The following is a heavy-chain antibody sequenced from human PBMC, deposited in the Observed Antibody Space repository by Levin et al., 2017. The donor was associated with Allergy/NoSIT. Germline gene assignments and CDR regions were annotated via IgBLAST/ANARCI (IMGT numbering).Heavy chain of an antibody. D-gene: IGHD3-3*01. V-gene: IGHV4-34*01. CDR2: INHSGST. CDR3: ARVLPYYDFWSGYTLGAFDI. Sequence: PSETLSLTCAVYGGSFSGYYWSWIRQPPGKGLEWIGEINHSGSTNYNPSLKSRVTISVDTSKNQFSLKLSSVTAADTAVYYCARVLPYYDFWSGYTLGAFDIWGQGTMVTVSS. J-gene: IGHJ3*02. CDR1: GGSFSGYY.